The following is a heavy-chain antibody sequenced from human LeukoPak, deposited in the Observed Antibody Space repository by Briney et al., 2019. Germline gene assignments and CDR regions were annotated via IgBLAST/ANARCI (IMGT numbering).Heavy chain of an antibody. D-gene: IGHD5-12*01. CDR3: ARGPATIPDYYMDV. V-gene: IGHV1-8*01. CDR1: GNTFTSYD. Sequence: ASVSVSCKASGNTFTSYDINWVRQATGQGLEWMGWMNPNSGNTAYAQKFEGRVTMTRDTSISTAYMEVSSLRSEDTAVYYCARGPATIPDYYMDVRGKGTTVTVSS. CDR2: MNPNSGNT. J-gene: IGHJ6*03.